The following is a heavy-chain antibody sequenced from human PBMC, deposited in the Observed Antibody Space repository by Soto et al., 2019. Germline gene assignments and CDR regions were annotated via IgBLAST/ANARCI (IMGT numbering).Heavy chain of an antibody. CDR2: TYHTGIA. D-gene: IGHD3-16*01. J-gene: IGHJ6*02. CDR3: VIKLGTYYYGLDV. CDR1: GDSITNNHW. V-gene: IGHV4-4*02. Sequence: QMQLRESAPGLVKPSGTLSLTCTVYGDSITNNHWWSWVRQPPGKGPELIGETYHTGIANYNPSLQTRVAFSVNKTKNQFSLSLTSVTAADTAVYYWVIKLGTYYYGLDVWGQGTTVTISS.